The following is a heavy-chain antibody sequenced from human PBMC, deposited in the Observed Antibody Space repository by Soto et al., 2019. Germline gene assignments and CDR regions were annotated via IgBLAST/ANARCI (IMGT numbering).Heavy chain of an antibody. CDR3: ARDYGSLGADY. J-gene: IGHJ4*02. CDR1: GGSINSDGYY. CDR2: IYYTGST. V-gene: IGHV4-31*03. Sequence: QVQLQESGPGLVKPSQTLSLTCTVSGGSINSDGYYWNWIRQHPGKGLEWIGYIYYTGSTYYNPSLKSRVTISVDTSKNQFSLKLSSVTAADTAVYYCARDYGSLGADYWGQGTLVTVSS. D-gene: IGHD4-17*01.